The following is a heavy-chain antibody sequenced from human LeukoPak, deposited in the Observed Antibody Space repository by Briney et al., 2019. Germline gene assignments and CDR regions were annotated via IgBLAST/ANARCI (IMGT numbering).Heavy chain of an antibody. Sequence: SETLFLTCTVSGDSIRSTSNYWGWIRQPPGKGLEWVGSVYYTGKAYYMPSLESRVTISVDTSKNQFSLKVTSVTAADSAVYYCARQNYEYDNNWYQIRYFDLWGRGSLVTVSS. V-gene: IGHV4-39*01. CDR3: ARQNYEYDNNWYQIRYFDL. J-gene: IGHJ2*01. D-gene: IGHD1-1*01. CDR2: VYYTGKA. CDR1: GDSIRSTSNY.